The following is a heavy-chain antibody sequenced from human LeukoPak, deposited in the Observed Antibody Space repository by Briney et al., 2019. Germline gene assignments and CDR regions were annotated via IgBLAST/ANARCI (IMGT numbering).Heavy chain of an antibody. D-gene: IGHD3-16*01. CDR1: GGSLSTFY. J-gene: IGHJ4*02. CDR3: ARVGDYALKD. Sequence: SETQSLTCTVSGGSLSTFYWNWIRQPPGKGLEWIGYIYTSGSTDYNPSLKSRVTMSVDTSKNQFSLKLSSVTAADTAVYYCARVGDYALKDWGQGTLVTVSS. V-gene: IGHV4-4*08. CDR2: IYTSGST.